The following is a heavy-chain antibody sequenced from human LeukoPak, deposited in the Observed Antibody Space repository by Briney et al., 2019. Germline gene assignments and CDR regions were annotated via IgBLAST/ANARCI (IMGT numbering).Heavy chain of an antibody. D-gene: IGHD4-23*01. CDR3: ARERWFDI. CDR1: GGSISNYY. V-gene: IGHV4-59*01. J-gene: IGHJ3*02. CDR2: IYYSGST. Sequence: PSETLSLTCTVSGGSISNYYWSWIRQPPGKGLEWIGYIYYSGSTNYNPSLKSRVTISVDTSKNQFPLKLSSVTAADTAVYYCARERWFDIWGQGTMVTVSS.